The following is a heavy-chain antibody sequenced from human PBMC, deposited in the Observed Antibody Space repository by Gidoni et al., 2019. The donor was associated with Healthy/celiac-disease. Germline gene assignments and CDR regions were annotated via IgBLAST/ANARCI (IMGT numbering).Heavy chain of an antibody. CDR1: GFTLSSYA. Sequence: QVQLVESGGGVVQPGRSLRLSCAASGFTLSSYAMHWVRQAPGKGLEWVAVISYDGSNKYYADSVKGRFTISRDNSKNTLYLQMNSLRAEDTAVYYCARDTGLLWFGDAFDIWGQGTMVTVSS. J-gene: IGHJ3*02. CDR2: ISYDGSNK. V-gene: IGHV3-30-3*01. CDR3: ARDTGLLWFGDAFDI. D-gene: IGHD3-10*01.